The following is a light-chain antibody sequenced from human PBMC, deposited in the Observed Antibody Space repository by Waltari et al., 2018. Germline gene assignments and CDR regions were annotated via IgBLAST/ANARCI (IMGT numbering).Light chain of an antibody. CDR1: TGVVTSGHF. J-gene: IGLJ3*02. Sequence: QAVVTQEPSLTVSPGGTVTLTCASNTGVVTSGHFPYWFQQKPGQAPKTLIYDTTNKHSWRPARFSGSLLGVKAALTLSGAQPEDEADYFCFLVYGGVGVFGGGTKLTVL. V-gene: IGLV7-46*01. CDR3: FLVYGGVGV. CDR2: DTT.